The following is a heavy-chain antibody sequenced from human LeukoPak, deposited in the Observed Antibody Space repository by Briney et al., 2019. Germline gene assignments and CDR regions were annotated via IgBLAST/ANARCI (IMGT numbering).Heavy chain of an antibody. Sequence: ASPKVSRKPSGYTFTSYGISWVRQAPAHGLEWMGWISAYNGNTNYAQKLQGRVTMTTDTSTSTAYMELRSLRYDDTAVYYCARVGYDSGDYCYYYYGRHVWGRRTRLTL. CDR3: ARVGYDSGDYCYYYYGRHV. CDR1: GYTFTSYG. CDR2: ISAYNGNT. V-gene: IGHV1-18*01. D-gene: IGHD3-22*01. J-gene: IGHJ6*02.